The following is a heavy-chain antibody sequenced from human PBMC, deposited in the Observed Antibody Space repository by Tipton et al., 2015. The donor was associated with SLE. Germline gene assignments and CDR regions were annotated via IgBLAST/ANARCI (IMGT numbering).Heavy chain of an antibody. CDR1: GGSISSYY. CDR2: IYYSGST. V-gene: IGHV4-59*12. D-gene: IGHD5-12*01. J-gene: IGHJ3*02. Sequence: TLSLTCTVSGGSISSYYWSWSRQPPGKGLAWIGYIYYSGSTYYNPSLKSRVTISVDTSKNQFSLKLNSVTAADTAVYYCARVRYSGYEGAFDIWGQGTMVTVSS. CDR3: ARVRYSGYEGAFDI.